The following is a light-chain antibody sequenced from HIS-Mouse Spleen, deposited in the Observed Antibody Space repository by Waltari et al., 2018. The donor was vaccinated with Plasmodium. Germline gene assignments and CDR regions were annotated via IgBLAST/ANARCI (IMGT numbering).Light chain of an antibody. V-gene: IGKV1-8*01. CDR3: QQYYSYPYT. J-gene: IGKJ2*01. CDR2: AAS. CDR1: QGISSY. Sequence: AIRMTQSPSSFSASTADSVPITCRASQGISSYLAWYKQKPGKAPKLLIYAASTLQSGVPSRFSGSGSGTDFTLTISCLQSEDFATYYCQQYYSYPYTFGQGTKLEIK.